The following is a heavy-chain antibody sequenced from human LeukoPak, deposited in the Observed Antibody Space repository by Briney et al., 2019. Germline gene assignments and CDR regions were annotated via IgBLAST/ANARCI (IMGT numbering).Heavy chain of an antibody. CDR1: GFTFSSYD. CDR2: ISYDGSNK. CDR3: AKDGSRGGGATSIDY. J-gene: IGHJ4*02. D-gene: IGHD1-26*01. Sequence: AGGSLRLSCAASGFTFSSYDMHWVRQAPRKGLQGVAVISYDGSNKYYADSVKSRFTISRDNSKNKLYLQMNSLRAEDTAVYYCAKDGSRGGGATSIDYWGQGTLVTVSS. V-gene: IGHV3-30*18.